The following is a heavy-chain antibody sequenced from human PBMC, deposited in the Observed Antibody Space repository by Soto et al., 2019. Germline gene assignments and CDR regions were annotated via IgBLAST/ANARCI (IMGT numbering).Heavy chain of an antibody. Sequence: PSETLSLTCTVSGGSVSSDTHYWSWIRQHPGKGLEWIGYIYYSGSTYYNPSLKSRVTISVDTSKNQFSLKLSSVTAADTAVYYCARANYGDYESDYYYGMDVWGQGTTVTVSS. CDR3: ARANYGDYESDYYYGMDV. CDR2: IYYSGST. CDR1: GGSVSSDTHY. J-gene: IGHJ6*02. V-gene: IGHV4-31*03. D-gene: IGHD4-17*01.